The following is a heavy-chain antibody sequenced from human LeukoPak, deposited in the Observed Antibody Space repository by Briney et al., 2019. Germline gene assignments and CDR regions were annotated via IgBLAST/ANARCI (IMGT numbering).Heavy chain of an antibody. CDR3: ARAYSSSSGRDAFDS. Sequence: GGSLRLSCAASGFTFNSYNMNWVRQAPGKGLEWVSYISSSSSTIYYADSVKGRFTISRDSAKTSLFLQMNSLRDEDTAVYYCARAYSSSSGRDAFDSWGLGTLVTISS. CDR1: GFTFNSYN. D-gene: IGHD6-6*01. J-gene: IGHJ3*02. CDR2: ISSSSSTI. V-gene: IGHV3-48*02.